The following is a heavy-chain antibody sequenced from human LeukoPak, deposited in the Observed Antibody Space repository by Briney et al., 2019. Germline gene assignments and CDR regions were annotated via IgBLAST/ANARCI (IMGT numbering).Heavy chain of an antibody. D-gene: IGHD2-21*01. CDR3: ARRGVIAILR. J-gene: IGHJ4*02. V-gene: IGHV4-34*01. CDR1: GGSFSGYF. Sequence: SETLSLTCAVYGGSFSGYFWSWIRQPPGKGLEWIGEINHSGNTNYNPSLKRRVTISVDTSKNQFSLKLSSVTAADTAVYYCARRGVIAILRWGQGTLVTVSS. CDR2: INHSGNT.